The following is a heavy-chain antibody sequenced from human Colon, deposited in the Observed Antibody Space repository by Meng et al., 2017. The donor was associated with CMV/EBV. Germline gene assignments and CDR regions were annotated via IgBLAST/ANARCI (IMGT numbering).Heavy chain of an antibody. Sequence: SGFTFRDYYLSWSRQAPGKGLEWVSYSSSSGTTIYYTDSVEGRFTISRDNAKNSLHLQMDSLRAEDTAVYYCARELNVVVGLRWFDPWGPGTLVTVSS. D-gene: IGHD1-26*01. CDR3: ARELNVVVGLRWFDP. CDR2: SSSSGTTI. CDR1: GFTFRDYY. V-gene: IGHV3-11*01. J-gene: IGHJ5*02.